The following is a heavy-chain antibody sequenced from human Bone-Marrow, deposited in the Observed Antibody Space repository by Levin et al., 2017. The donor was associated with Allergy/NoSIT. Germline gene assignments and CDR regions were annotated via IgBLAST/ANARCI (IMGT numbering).Heavy chain of an antibody. CDR3: ARDRAYSRGNRYDSLIEI. CDR1: GFSFGNFW. D-gene: IGHD6-13*01. J-gene: IGHJ3*02. CDR2: IKEDGSQK. V-gene: IGHV3-7*03. Sequence: GESLKISCAASGFSFGNFWMIWARQAPGKGLEWLANIKEDGSQKYYADSVKGRFTISRDNAKNSLYLQMNSLRAEDTAVYFCARDRAYSRGNRYDSLIEIWGQGTMVTVFS.